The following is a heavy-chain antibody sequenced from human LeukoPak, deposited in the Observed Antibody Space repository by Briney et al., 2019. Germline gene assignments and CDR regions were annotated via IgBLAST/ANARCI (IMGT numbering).Heavy chain of an antibody. V-gene: IGHV1-2*02. D-gene: IGHD3-22*01. CDR2: INPNSGGT. CDR1: GYTFTGYY. CDR3: ARGYYYDSSGYYVFGPFDY. J-gene: IGHJ4*02. Sequence: ASVKVSCKASGYTFTGYYMHWVRQAPGQGLEWMGWINPNSGGTNYAQKFQGRVTMTRDTSISTAYMELSRLRSEDTAVYYCARGYYYDSSGYYVFGPFDYWGQGTLVTVSS.